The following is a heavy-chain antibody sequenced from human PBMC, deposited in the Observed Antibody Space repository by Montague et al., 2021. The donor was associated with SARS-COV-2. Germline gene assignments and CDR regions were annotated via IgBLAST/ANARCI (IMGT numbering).Heavy chain of an antibody. Sequence: SLRLSCAASGFTFNTYAMSWVRQAPGKGLEWVSTIGGSGDTTYYADSVKGRFTISRDNSKNTVFLQMNSLRAEDTATYYCAKDSRYSSGVWGQGTTVTVSS. D-gene: IGHD6-19*01. CDR3: AKDSRYSSGV. J-gene: IGHJ6*02. CDR2: IGGSGDTT. CDR1: GFTFNTYA. V-gene: IGHV3-23*01.